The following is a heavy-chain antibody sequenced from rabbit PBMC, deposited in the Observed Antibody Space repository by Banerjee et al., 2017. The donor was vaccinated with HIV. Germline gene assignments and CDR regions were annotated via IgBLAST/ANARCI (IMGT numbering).Heavy chain of an antibody. D-gene: IGHD1-1*01. CDR3: ARDAYGSNSGYYNL. CDR2: IYAGSSGST. CDR1: GFSFSSGYY. Sequence: QEQLEESGGGLVKPGASLTLTCKASGFSFSSGYYMCWVRQAPGKGLEWIACIYAGSSGSTYYANWAKGRFTISKTSSTTVTLQMTSLTAADTATYFCARDAYGSNSGYYNLWGPGTLVTVS. V-gene: IGHV1S45*01. J-gene: IGHJ4*01.